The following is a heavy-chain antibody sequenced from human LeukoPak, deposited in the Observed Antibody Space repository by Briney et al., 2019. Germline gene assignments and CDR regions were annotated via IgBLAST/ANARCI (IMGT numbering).Heavy chain of an antibody. D-gene: IGHD6-13*01. CDR2: IHPNSGGT. J-gene: IGHJ6*03. CDR1: GYTFTGYY. CDR3: ARAQQLVLYYYYYMDI. V-gene: IGHV1-2*02. Sequence: ASVKVSCKASGYTFTGYYMHWVRQAPGQGLEWMGWIHPNSGGTNYAQKFQGRVTMTRDTSISTAYMELSRLRSDDTAVYYCARAQQLVLYYYYYMDIWGKGTTVTVSS.